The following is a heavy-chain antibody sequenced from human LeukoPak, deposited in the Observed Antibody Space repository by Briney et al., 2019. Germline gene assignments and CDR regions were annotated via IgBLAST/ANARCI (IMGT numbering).Heavy chain of an antibody. CDR2: IYYSGST. CDR3: ARAIVVITRSFYYYYYMDV. V-gene: IGHV4-39*07. CDR1: GGSISSSSYY. Sequence: PSETLSLTCTVSGGSISSSSYYWGWIRQPPGKGLEWIGSIYYSGSTNYNPSLKSRVTISVDTSKNQFSLKLSSVTAADTAVYYCARAIVVITRSFYYYYYMDVWGKGTTVTVSS. J-gene: IGHJ6*03. D-gene: IGHD3-22*01.